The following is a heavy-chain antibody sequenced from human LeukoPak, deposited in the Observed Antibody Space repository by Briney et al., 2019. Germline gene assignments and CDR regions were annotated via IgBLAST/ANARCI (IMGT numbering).Heavy chain of an antibody. V-gene: IGHV3-33*01. Sequence: PGRSLRLSCAASGFAFSSYGMHWVRQAPGKGLEWVAIIWYDGSNEYYADSVKGRFTISRDNSKNTLFLQMNSLRAEDTAVYYCARGRQQLVDDWGQGTLVTVSS. CDR2: IWYDGSNE. D-gene: IGHD6-13*01. CDR3: ARGRQQLVDD. J-gene: IGHJ4*02. CDR1: GFAFSSYG.